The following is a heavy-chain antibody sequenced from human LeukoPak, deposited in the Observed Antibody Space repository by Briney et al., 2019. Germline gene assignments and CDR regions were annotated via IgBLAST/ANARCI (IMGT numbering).Heavy chain of an antibody. Sequence: PGGSLRLSCAASGFTFGSYAMSWVRQDPGKGLEWVSSISASGGTIYYADSVKGRFTISRDNSKNTLFLQMKSLRVEHTAIYYCAKGANSDTRYYFDYWGQGSLVTVSS. D-gene: IGHD1-26*01. CDR3: AKGANSDTRYYFDY. CDR2: ISASGGTI. CDR1: GFTFGSYA. J-gene: IGHJ4*02. V-gene: IGHV3-23*01.